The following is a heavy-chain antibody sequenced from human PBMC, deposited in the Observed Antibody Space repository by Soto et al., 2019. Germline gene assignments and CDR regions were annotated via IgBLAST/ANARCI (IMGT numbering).Heavy chain of an antibody. D-gene: IGHD5-12*01. CDR2: IIPIFGTA. Sequence: SVKVSCKASGGTFSSYAISWVRQAPGQGLEWMGGIIPIFGTANYAQKFQGRVTITADESTSTAYMELSSLRSEDTAVYYCARDRSGYYYYYGMDVWGQGTTVTVSS. V-gene: IGHV1-69*13. CDR3: ARDRSGYYYYYGMDV. J-gene: IGHJ6*02. CDR1: GGTFSSYA.